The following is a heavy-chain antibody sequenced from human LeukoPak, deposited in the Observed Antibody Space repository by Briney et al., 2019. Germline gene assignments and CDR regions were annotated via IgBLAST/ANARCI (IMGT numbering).Heavy chain of an antibody. CDR2: INPSGGNT. V-gene: IGHV1-46*01. Sequence: ASVKVSCKASGYIFTSYYMHWVRQAPGQGLKWMGIINPSGGNTNYAQKFQGRVTMTRDMSTSTVYMEVSSLRSEDTAVYYCARALPHRRLMDTTMEQHWFDPWGQGTLVTVSS. CDR3: ARALPHRRLMDTTMEQHWFDP. D-gene: IGHD5-18*01. CDR1: GYIFTSYY. J-gene: IGHJ5*02.